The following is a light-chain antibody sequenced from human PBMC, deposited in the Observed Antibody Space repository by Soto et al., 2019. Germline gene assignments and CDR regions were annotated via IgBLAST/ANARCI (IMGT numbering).Light chain of an antibody. J-gene: IGLJ1*01. CDR3: GTWDDSLVSYV. V-gene: IGLV1-44*01. CDR1: SSNIGSNT. Sequence: QSVLTQPPSASGTPGQRVTISCSGSSSNIGSNTVTWYHHLPGTAPKVLIYTNDQRPSGVPDRFSGSKSGTSASLAISGLQSEDEADYYCGTWDDSLVSYVFGTGTKLTVL. CDR2: TND.